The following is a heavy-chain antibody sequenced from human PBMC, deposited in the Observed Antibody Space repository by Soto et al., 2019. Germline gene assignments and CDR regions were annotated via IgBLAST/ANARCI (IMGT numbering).Heavy chain of an antibody. CDR1: GGSFSGYY. Sequence: QVQLQQWGAGLLKPSETLSLTCAVYGGSFSGYYWSWIRQPPGKGLEWIGEINHSGSTNYNPSLKSRVTISVDTSKNQFSLKLSSVTAADTAVYYCARGWAGNMWELEENNWFDPWGQGTLVTVSS. D-gene: IGHD1-26*01. V-gene: IGHV4-34*01. J-gene: IGHJ5*02. CDR2: INHSGST. CDR3: ARGWAGNMWELEENNWFDP.